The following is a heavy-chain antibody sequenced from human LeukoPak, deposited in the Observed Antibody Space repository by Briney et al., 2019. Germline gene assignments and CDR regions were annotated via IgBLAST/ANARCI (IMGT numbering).Heavy chain of an antibody. Sequence: GGSLRLSCAASGFTVSSNSMTWVRQAPGKGLEWVSVIYSGGRTYYTDSVKGRFTISRDNSKNTLFLQVNSLRAEDTAVYYCARDRDGGYYFDYWGQGTLVTVSS. V-gene: IGHV3-66*01. J-gene: IGHJ4*02. CDR3: ARDRDGGYYFDY. CDR1: GFTVSSNS. CDR2: IYSGGRT. D-gene: IGHD4-23*01.